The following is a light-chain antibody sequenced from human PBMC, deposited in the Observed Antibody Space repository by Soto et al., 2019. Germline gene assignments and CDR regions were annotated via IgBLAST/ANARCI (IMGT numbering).Light chain of an antibody. Sequence: EIVLTQSPATLSLSPGERATLSCRASQSVSSYLAWYQQKPGQAPRLLIYDASNRATGIPARFSGSGSGTDFTLTISSLEPEAFAVYYCPQPYTFGQGTKLEIK. J-gene: IGKJ2*01. CDR3: PQPYT. CDR2: DAS. CDR1: QSVSSY. V-gene: IGKV3-11*01.